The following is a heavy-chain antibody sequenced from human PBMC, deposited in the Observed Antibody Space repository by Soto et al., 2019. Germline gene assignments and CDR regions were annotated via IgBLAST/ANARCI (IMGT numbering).Heavy chain of an antibody. CDR2: ISYTGST. CDR3: ARTHILTGYPAGMDV. J-gene: IGHJ6*02. V-gene: IGHV4-59*13. CDR1: GDSITSYY. Sequence: PSETLSLICTVSGDSITSYYWSWIRQPPGKGLEWVGYISYTGSTIYNPSLKSRVTISLDTSKNQFSLSLSSVTAADTAVYYCARTHILTGYPAGMDVWGQGTTVTVSS. D-gene: IGHD3-9*01.